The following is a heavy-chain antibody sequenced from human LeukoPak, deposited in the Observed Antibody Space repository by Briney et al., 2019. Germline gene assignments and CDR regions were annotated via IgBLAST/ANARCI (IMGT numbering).Heavy chain of an antibody. D-gene: IGHD1-7*01. V-gene: IGHV3-15*04. CDR1: GFTFNYAW. CDR3: TTDEDWNYARKDV. J-gene: IGHJ6*02. CDR2: TVSEIDGGAT. Sequence: GGSLRLSCAASGFTFNYAWMSWVRQVPVKGLEWVGQTVSEIDGGATDYATPVKGRFTISRDDSKSTLYLQMNSLKIEDTAVYYCTTDEDWNYARKDVWGQGATVIVSS.